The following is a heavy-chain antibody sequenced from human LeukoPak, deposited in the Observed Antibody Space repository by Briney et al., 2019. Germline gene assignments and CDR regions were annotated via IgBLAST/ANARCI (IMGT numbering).Heavy chain of an antibody. D-gene: IGHD5-18*01. Sequence: SETLSLTCTVSGYSISSGYYWGWIRQPPGKGLEWIGSIYHSGSTYYNPSPKSRVTISVDTSKNQFSLKLSSVTAADTAVYYCARRARGYSYGYGGPYYYFDYWGQGTLVTVSS. CDR1: GYSISSGYY. CDR3: ARRARGYSYGYGGPYYYFDY. CDR2: IYHSGST. V-gene: IGHV4-38-2*02. J-gene: IGHJ4*02.